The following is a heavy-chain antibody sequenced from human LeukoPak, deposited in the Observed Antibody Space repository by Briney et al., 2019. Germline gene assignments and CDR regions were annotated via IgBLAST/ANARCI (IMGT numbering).Heavy chain of an antibody. CDR3: ARQGYTYGYDY. J-gene: IGHJ4*02. CDR2: IYPGDPDT. Sequence: GEPLKISCQGSGYSFTTYWIAWLRQMPGKGLEWMGIIYPGDPDTTYSPSFQGQVTISADKSISNAYLQWTSLRASDAAIYYCARQGYTYGYDYWGQGTLVTVSS. V-gene: IGHV5-51*01. CDR1: GYSFTTYW. D-gene: IGHD5-18*01.